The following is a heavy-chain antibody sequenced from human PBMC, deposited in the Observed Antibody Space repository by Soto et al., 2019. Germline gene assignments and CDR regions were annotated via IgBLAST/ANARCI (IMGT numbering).Heavy chain of an antibody. Sequence: GGSLRLSCAASGFTFSNAWMSWVRQAPGKGLEWVGRIKSKTDGGTTDYAAPVKGRFTISRDDSKNTLYLQMNSLKTEDTAMYYCTTDYYGSGSYYNVDYYYGMDVWRQVTKVTVSS. CDR1: GFTFSNAW. CDR2: IKSKTDGGTT. V-gene: IGHV3-15*01. D-gene: IGHD3-10*01. CDR3: TTDYYGSGSYYNVDYYYGMDV. J-gene: IGHJ6*02.